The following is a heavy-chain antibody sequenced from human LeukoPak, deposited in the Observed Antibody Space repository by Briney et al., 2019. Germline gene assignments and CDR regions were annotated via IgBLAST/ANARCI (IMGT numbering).Heavy chain of an antibody. CDR3: ARDHRYAFDN. J-gene: IGHJ4*02. V-gene: IGHV3-48*04. Sequence: PGGSLRLSCGASGFTFSDYSMNWVRQAPGKGLEWISYVGISSGNTKYAASVKGRFTISGDSAKNSVFLQMNNLRVEDTAVYYCARDHRYAFDNWGQGTLVTASS. CDR1: GFTFSDYS. CDR2: VGISSGNT. D-gene: IGHD5-12*01.